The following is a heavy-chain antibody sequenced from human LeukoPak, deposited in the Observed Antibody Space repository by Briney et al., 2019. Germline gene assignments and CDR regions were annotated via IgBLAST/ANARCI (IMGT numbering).Heavy chain of an antibody. CDR3: AKRGVVIRVILVGFHKEAYYFDS. CDR1: GITLSTYG. CDR2: ISDSGGRT. Sequence: GGSLRLSCAVSGITLSTYGRSWVGQAPGKGREWVAGISDSGGRTKYADSVKGRFTISRDNSKNTLYLQMNSLRAEDTAVYFCAKRGVVIRVILVGFHKEAYYFDSWGQGALVTVSS. V-gene: IGHV3-23*01. D-gene: IGHD3-22*01. J-gene: IGHJ4*02.